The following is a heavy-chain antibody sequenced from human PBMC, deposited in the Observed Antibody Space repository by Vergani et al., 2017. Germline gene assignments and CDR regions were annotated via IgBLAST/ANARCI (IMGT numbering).Heavy chain of an antibody. CDR1: GGSISSYY. V-gene: IGHV4-59*01. CDR3: ARGRNSATHWFYP. D-gene: IGHD4-23*01. CDR2: IHYSGST. Sequence: QVQLQESGPGRVKPSETLSLTCTVSGGSISSYYWSWIRQPPGKGLEWIGYIHYSGSTNYNPSLKSRVTISVDTSKNQCSLKLSSVTAADTAVYYFARGRNSATHWFYPWGQGTLVTVSS. J-gene: IGHJ5*02.